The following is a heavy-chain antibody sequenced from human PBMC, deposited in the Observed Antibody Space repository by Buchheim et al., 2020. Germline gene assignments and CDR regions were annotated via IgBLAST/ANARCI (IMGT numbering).Heavy chain of an antibody. CDR3: ARWLVVAATPYGMDV. D-gene: IGHD2-15*01. Sequence: EVQLVESGGGLVQPGGSLRLSCAASGFTFSSYWMSWVRQAPGKGLEWVANIKQDGSEKYYVDSVKGRFTISRDNAKNSLYLQMNSLRAENTAVYYCARWLVVAATPYGMDVWGQGTT. CDR1: GFTFSSYW. J-gene: IGHJ6*02. V-gene: IGHV3-7*01. CDR2: IKQDGSEK.